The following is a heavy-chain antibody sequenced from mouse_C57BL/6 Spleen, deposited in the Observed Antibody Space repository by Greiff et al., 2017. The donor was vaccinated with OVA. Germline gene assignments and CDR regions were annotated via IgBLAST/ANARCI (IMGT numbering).Heavy chain of an antibody. V-gene: IGHV1-15*01. CDR1: GYTFTDYE. J-gene: IGHJ2*01. CDR3: TTSYGSSWGY. CDR2: IDPETGGT. Sequence: QVQLKESGAELVRPGASVTLSCKASGYTFTDYEMHWVKQTPVHGLEWIGAIDPETGGTAYNQKFKGKAILTADKSSSTAYMELRSLTSEDSAVYYCTTSYGSSWGYWGQGTTLTVSS. D-gene: IGHD1-1*01.